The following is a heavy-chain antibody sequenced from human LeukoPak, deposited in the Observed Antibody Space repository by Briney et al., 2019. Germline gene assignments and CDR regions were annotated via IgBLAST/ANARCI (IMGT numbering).Heavy chain of an antibody. CDR3: ARDPSKTTVTTAGASYYMDV. CDR2: ISAYNGNT. CDR1: GYTFTSYG. D-gene: IGHD4-17*01. Sequence: ASVKVSCKASGYTFTSYGISWVRQAPGQGLEWMGWISAYNGNTNYAQKFQGRVTMTRDMSTSTVYMELSSLRSEDTAVYYCARDPSKTTVTTAGASYYMDVWGKGTTVTVSS. V-gene: IGHV1-18*01. J-gene: IGHJ6*03.